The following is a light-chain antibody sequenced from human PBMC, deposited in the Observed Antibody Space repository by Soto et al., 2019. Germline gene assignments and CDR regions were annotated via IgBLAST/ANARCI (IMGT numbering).Light chain of an antibody. Sequence: EIVVTQSPATLSLSPGERATLSCRASQSVRSYVAWYQQKPGQAPRLLIYDASNRATGIPARFSGSGSGTVFCLTSSSLEPENFAVYYCQQRRSWPLTFGGGTKVEIK. V-gene: IGKV3-11*01. CDR2: DAS. CDR1: QSVRSY. CDR3: QQRRSWPLT. J-gene: IGKJ4*01.